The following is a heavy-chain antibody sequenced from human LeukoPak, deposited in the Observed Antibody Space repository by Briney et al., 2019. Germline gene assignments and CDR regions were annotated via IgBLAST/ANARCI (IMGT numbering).Heavy chain of an antibody. V-gene: IGHV4-30-4*01. CDR1: GGSISSGDYY. CDR3: ARAPSPDPKAAECNPDYYDSPWDY. Sequence: PSETLSLTCTVSGGSISSGDYYWRWIRQPPGKGLGWIGYIYYSGSTYYNPSLKSRVTISVDTSKNQFSLKLSSVTAADTAVYYWARAPSPDPKAAECNPDYYDSPWDYWGQGTLVTVSS. CDR2: IYYSGST. D-gene: IGHD3-22*01. J-gene: IGHJ4*02.